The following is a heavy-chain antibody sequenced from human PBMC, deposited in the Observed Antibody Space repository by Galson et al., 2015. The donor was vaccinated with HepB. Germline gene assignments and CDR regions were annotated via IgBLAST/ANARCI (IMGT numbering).Heavy chain of an antibody. Sequence: SLRLSCAASGFTFRDPAMHWVRQAPGKGLEWVAVVSFGGNNIYYADSVKGRFTVSRENSKNMLYLQMNSLRLEDTAIYYCAKDGGSGLRYLEWVVSGNYFDHWGQGSLVTVSS. CDR1: GFTFRDPA. V-gene: IGHV3-30*04. J-gene: IGHJ4*02. D-gene: IGHD3-3*01. CDR2: VSFGGNNI. CDR3: AKDGGSGLRYLEWVVSGNYFDH.